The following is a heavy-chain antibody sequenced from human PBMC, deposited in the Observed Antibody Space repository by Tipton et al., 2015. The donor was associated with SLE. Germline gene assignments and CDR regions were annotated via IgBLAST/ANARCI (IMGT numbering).Heavy chain of an antibody. CDR3: ARDSIFRRDGYNLFDY. V-gene: IGHV3-7*01. D-gene: IGHD5-24*01. Sequence: SLRLSCAASGFTFSSYWMSWVRQAPGKGLEWVANIKQDGSEKYYVDSVKGRFTISRDNAKNSLYLQMNSLRAEDTAVYYCARDSIFRRDGYNLFDYWGQGTLVTVSS. CDR1: GFTFSSYW. CDR2: IKQDGSEK. J-gene: IGHJ4*02.